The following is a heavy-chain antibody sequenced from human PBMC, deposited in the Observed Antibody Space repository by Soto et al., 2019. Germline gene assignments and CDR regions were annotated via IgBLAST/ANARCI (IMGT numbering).Heavy chain of an antibody. CDR2: IDYSGGT. CDR3: ARRTPLYASESSRFDP. CDR1: GGSISSSDSY. V-gene: IGHV4-39*01. J-gene: IGHJ5*02. Sequence: SETLSLTCTVSGGSISSSDSYCGCIRLPPWKGLEWVGTIDYSGGTTYNPSLESRVTISVDTSKNQFSLRLSFVTAADTAVYYCARRTPLYASESSRFDPWGQGALVTVSS. D-gene: IGHD3-10*01.